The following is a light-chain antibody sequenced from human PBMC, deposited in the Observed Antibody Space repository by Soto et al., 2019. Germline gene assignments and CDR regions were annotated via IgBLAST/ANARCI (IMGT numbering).Light chain of an antibody. CDR1: QSISSY. J-gene: IGKJ4*01. CDR2: AAS. Sequence: DIQMTPSPSSLSASVGDRVTITFLASQSISSYLNWYQQKPGKAPKLLIYAASSLQSGVPSRFSGSGSGTDFTLTISSLQPEDFATYYCQQSYSTPLTFGGGTKVDIK. V-gene: IGKV1-39*01. CDR3: QQSYSTPLT.